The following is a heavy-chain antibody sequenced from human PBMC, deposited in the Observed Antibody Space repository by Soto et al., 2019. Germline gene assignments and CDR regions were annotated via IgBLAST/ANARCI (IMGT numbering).Heavy chain of an antibody. CDR1: GGSISSGGYY. CDR2: IYYSGST. Sequence: PSETLSLTCTVSGGSISSGGYYWSWIRQHPGKGLEWIGYIYYSGSTYYNPSLKSRVTISVDTSKNQFSLKLSSVTAADTAVYYCARVPIRGVITYYYYGMDVWGQGTKVTVSS. J-gene: IGHJ6*02. D-gene: IGHD3-10*01. CDR3: ARVPIRGVITYYYYGMDV. V-gene: IGHV4-31*03.